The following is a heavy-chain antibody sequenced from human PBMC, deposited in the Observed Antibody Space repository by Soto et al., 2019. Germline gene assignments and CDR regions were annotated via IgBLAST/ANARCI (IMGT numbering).Heavy chain of an antibody. Sequence: GGSLRLSCAASGFTFSSYAMSWVRQAPGKGLEWVSAISGSGGSTYYADSVKGRFTISRDNSKNTLYLQMNSLRAEDTAVYYCAKRGEQDDFWSGYTHFDYWGQGTLVTVSS. CDR2: ISGSGGST. D-gene: IGHD3-3*01. V-gene: IGHV3-23*01. CDR1: GFTFSSYA. J-gene: IGHJ4*02. CDR3: AKRGEQDDFWSGYTHFDY.